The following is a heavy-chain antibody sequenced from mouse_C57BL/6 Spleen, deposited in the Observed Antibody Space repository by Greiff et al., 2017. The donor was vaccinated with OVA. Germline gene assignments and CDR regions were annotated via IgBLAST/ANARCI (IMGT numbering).Heavy chain of an antibody. CDR2: IYYSGTI. Sequence: EVQVVESGPGLVKPSQTVFLTCTVTGFSITTGNYRWSWIRQFPGNKLVWIGYIYYSGTITYNPSLTSRTTITRDTPKNQFFLEMNSLTAEDTATYYCARFGNYYLFDYWGQGTTLTVAS. J-gene: IGHJ2*01. CDR3: ARFGNYYLFDY. V-gene: IGHV3-5*01. CDR1: GFSITTGNYR. D-gene: IGHD2-1*01.